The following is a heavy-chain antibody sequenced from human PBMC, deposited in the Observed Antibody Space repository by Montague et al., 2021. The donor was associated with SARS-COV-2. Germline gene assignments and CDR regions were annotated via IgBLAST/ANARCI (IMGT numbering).Heavy chain of an antibody. D-gene: IGHD2/OR15-2a*01. CDR3: ARKMDSSFDV. CDR2: TYYRSKWYN. V-gene: IGHV6-1*01. J-gene: IGHJ4*02. CDR1: VASLSSDSLS. Sequence: VSPVASLSSDSLSWHWIRQSPSRVLEWLASTYYRSKWYNDSAPSVSGRATVKPDTSRNQFSLHLDSVTPEDTALYFCARKMDSSFDVWGQGTLVTVSS.